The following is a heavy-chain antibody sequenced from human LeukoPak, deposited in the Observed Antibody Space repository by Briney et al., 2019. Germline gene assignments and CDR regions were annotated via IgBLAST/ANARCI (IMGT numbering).Heavy chain of an antibody. V-gene: IGHV7-4-1*02. CDR3: ARVLTDHRYSSSWSFDY. D-gene: IGHD6-13*01. CDR1: GYTFTKYA. CDR2: INPKTGNP. J-gene: IGHJ4*02. Sequence: EASVTVSFKASGYTFTKYAVNWVRQAPGQGLEWMGWINPKTGNPTYAQGFTGRFVFSLDTSVTTAYLQISSLKDDDTAVYYCARVLTDHRYSSSWSFDYWGQGTLVTVSS.